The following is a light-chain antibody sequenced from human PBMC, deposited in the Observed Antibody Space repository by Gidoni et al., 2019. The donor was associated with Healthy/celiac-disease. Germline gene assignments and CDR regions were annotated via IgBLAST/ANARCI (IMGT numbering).Light chain of an antibody. CDR2: KAS. V-gene: IGKV1-5*03. CDR3: QQYNSYPRT. CDR1: QSISSL. Sequence: DLQMTQAPSPLSASVGDRVTITCRASQSISSLFAWYQQKPGKAPKLLIYKASSLESGVPSRFSGSGSGTEFTLTISSLQPDDFATYYCQQYNSYPRTFGEGTKVEIK. J-gene: IGKJ4*01.